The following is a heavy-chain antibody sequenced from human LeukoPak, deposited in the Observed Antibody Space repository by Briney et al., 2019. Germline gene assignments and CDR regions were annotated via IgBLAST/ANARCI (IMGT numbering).Heavy chain of an antibody. CDR2: INHSGST. CDR3: ASLDSGSYDAGSDY. CDR1: GGSFSGYY. V-gene: IGHV4-34*01. D-gene: IGHD1-26*01. Sequence: SETLSLTCAVYGGSFSGYYWSWIRQPPGKGLEWIGEINHSGSTNYNPSLKSRVTISVDTSKNQFSLKLSSVTAADTAVYYCASLDSGSYDAGSDYWGQGTLVTVSS. J-gene: IGHJ4*02.